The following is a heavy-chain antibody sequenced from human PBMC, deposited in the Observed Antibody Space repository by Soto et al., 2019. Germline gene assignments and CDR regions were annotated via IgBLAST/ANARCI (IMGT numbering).Heavy chain of an antibody. V-gene: IGHV4-59*12. D-gene: IGHD6-19*01. CDR1: GGSISRYY. J-gene: IGHJ6*02. Sequence: PSETLSLTCTVSGGSISRYYWTWIRRPPGKGLEWIGYIYYTGNTNYNPSLKSRVTISVVTSKDQFSLKLSSVTAADTAVYYCARDQYKQWLVRGTRYYGMDVWGQGTTGTVSS. CDR3: ARDQYKQWLVRGTRYYGMDV. CDR2: IYYTGNT.